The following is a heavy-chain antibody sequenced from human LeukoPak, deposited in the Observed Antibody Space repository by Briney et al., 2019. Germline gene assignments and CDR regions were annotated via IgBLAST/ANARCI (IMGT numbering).Heavy chain of an antibody. CDR3: ARPREDDSGGYYYDY. CDR2: INPNSGGT. D-gene: IGHD3-22*01. J-gene: IGHJ4*02. CDR1: GYTFTGYY. Sequence: ASVKVSCKASGYTFTGYYMHWVRQAPGQGLEWMGWINPNSGGTNYAQKFQGRVTMTRDTSISTAYMELSRLRSDDTAVYYCARPREDDSGGYYYDYWGQGTLVTVSS. V-gene: IGHV1-2*02.